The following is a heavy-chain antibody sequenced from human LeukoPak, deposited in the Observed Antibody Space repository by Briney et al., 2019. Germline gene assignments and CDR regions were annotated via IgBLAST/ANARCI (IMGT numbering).Heavy chain of an antibody. J-gene: IGHJ5*02. Sequence: PGGSLRLSCAASGFTLSSYAMSWVRQAPGKGLEWVSVIYSGGSTYYTDSVKGRFTISRDNPKNTLYLQMNSLRAEDTAMYYCATDSLGIFGRTWGQGTLVTVSS. CDR1: GFTLSSYA. CDR3: ATDSLGIFGRT. V-gene: IGHV3-23*03. D-gene: IGHD3-3*01. CDR2: IYSGGST.